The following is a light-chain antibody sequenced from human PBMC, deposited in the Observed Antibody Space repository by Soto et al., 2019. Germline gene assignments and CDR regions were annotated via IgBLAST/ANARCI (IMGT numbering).Light chain of an antibody. CDR3: QRYGNSRT. J-gene: IGKJ1*01. CDR2: GAS. Sequence: EVVLTQSPGTLSLSPGERATLSCRASQSITNNYLAWYQQRPGLAPRLLIYGASIRATGIPDRFSGSGSGTDFTLTSSRLEPEDFAVYYCQRYGNSRTFGQGTKVDIK. CDR1: QSITNNY. V-gene: IGKV3-20*01.